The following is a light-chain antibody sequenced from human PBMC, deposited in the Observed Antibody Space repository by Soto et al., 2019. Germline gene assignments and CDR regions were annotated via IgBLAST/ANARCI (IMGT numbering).Light chain of an antibody. V-gene: IGKV3-11*01. J-gene: IGKJ4*01. CDR1: QSVSDY. CDR3: QQRVNWPPT. CDR2: DAS. Sequence: EIVLTQSPGTLSLSPGERATLSCRAGQSVSDYLAWYQQKPGQPPRLLFFDASNRATGVPARFSAGGSGTDFTLIISSLESEDFAVYYCQQRVNWPPTFGGGTKVDIK.